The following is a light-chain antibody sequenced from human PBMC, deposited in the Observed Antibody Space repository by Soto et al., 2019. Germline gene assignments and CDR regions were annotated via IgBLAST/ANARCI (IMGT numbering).Light chain of an antibody. CDR2: WAS. CDR3: QQDYRSPPT. Sequence: DIVMTQSPDSLAVSLGESATINCRSSQSLFYISNNKNYLAWYQQKPGQPPKLLIYWASSRESGVPDRFSGSGSGTDFTLTISGLQAEDVAVYYCQQDYRSPPTFGQGTKVEIK. CDR1: QSLFYISNNKNY. V-gene: IGKV4-1*01. J-gene: IGKJ1*01.